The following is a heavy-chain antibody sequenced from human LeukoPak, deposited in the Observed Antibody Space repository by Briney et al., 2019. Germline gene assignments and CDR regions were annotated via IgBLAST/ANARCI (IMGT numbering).Heavy chain of an antibody. V-gene: IGHV4-34*01. J-gene: IGHJ4*02. Sequence: PSETLSLTCAVYGGSFSGYYWSWIRQPPGKGLEWIGEINHSGSTNYNPSLKSRVTLSVDTSKNQFSLKLSSVTSADTAVCFCSRGPKFSGRYRYFDYWGQGTLVTVSP. CDR1: GGSFSGYY. CDR2: INHSGST. CDR3: SRGPKFSGRYRYFDY. D-gene: IGHD1-26*01.